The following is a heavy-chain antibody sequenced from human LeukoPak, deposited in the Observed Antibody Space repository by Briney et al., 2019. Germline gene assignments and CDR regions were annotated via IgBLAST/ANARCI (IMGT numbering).Heavy chain of an antibody. Sequence: GGSLRLSCAASGFTFSSYGMHWVRQAPGKGLEWVAVISYDGSNKYYADSVKGRFTISRDNSKNTLYLQMNSLRAEDTAVYYCAKAYSVVIDYWGQGTLVTVSS. CDR3: AKAYSVVIDY. V-gene: IGHV3-30*18. CDR1: GFTFSSYG. D-gene: IGHD4-23*01. CDR2: ISYDGSNK. J-gene: IGHJ4*02.